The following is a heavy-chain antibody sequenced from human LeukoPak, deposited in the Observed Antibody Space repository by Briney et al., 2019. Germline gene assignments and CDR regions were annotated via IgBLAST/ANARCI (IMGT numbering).Heavy chain of an antibody. V-gene: IGHV4-61*02. CDR3: ARDGPYYDFWSGYYRRAFDI. Sequence: PSETLSLTCTVSGSSISSGSYYWSWIWQPPGKGLEWIGRIYTSGSTNYNPSLKSRVTISVDTSKNQFSLKLSSVTAADTAVYYCARDGPYYDFWSGYYRRAFDIWGQGTMVTVSS. CDR2: IYTSGST. D-gene: IGHD3-3*01. J-gene: IGHJ3*02. CDR1: GSSISSGSYY.